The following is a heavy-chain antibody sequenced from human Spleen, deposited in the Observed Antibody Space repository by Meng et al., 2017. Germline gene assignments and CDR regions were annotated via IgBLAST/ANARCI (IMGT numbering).Heavy chain of an antibody. CDR3: ARDVGEFNL. CDR1: GFNLATSH. D-gene: IGHD3-16*01. Sequence: QIQMVQSGGEVRNPGAPLRFSCRTSGFNLATSHITWVRQAPGQGLEWLGWISVYNAYTTYAPNFQDRVTMTTDTSASTAYMELSSLRSEDTAVYYCARDVGEFNLWGQGTLVTVSS. CDR2: ISVYNAYT. J-gene: IGHJ4*02. V-gene: IGHV1-18*01.